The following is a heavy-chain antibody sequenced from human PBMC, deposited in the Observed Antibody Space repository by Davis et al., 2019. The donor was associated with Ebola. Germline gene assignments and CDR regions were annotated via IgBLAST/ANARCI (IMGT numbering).Heavy chain of an antibody. CDR1: GASISSYY. CDR3: ARRGTSSWYAGWFDP. V-gene: IGHV4-59*08. Sequence: SETLSLTCSVSGASISSYYWSWIRQPPGKGLEWIGYINYSGSTNYNPSLKSRVTISVDTSKNQFSLKLSSVTAADTAMYYCARRGTSSWYAGWFDPWGQGTLVTVSS. CDR2: INYSGST. D-gene: IGHD6-13*01. J-gene: IGHJ5*02.